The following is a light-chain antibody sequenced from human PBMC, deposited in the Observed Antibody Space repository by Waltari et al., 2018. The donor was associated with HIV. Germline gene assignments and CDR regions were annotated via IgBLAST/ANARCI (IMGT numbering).Light chain of an antibody. V-gene: IGLV1-47*01. CDR3: AAWDDSLSGRV. CDR1: SSNIGSNS. CDR2: RNN. Sequence: QSVLTQPPSASGTPGQRVTISCSGSSSNIGSNSVYWYQHFPGTTPKLRIYRNNRRPSGVPDRFSGSKSGTSASLAISGLRSEDEADYYCAAWDDSLSGRVFGGGTKLTVL. J-gene: IGLJ3*02.